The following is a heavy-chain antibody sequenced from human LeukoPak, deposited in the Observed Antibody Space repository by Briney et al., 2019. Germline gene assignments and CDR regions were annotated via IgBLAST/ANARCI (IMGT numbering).Heavy chain of an antibody. V-gene: IGHV3-15*05. Sequence: GGSLRLSCAASGFTVSSNYMSWVRQAPGKGLEWVGRIKSKADGGTTDYAAPAKGTFTISRDDSRNTLYLQMNSLKTEDTAVYYCTRYTGYDAFDYWGQGTLVTVSS. J-gene: IGHJ4*02. CDR3: TRYTGYDAFDY. D-gene: IGHD5-12*01. CDR2: IKSKADGGTT. CDR1: GFTVSSNY.